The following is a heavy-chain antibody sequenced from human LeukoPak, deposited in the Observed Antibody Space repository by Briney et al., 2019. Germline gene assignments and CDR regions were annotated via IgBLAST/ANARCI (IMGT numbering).Heavy chain of an antibody. D-gene: IGHD6-19*01. CDR3: AKDPSGSGWYSYYFDY. J-gene: IGHJ4*02. Sequence: GGSLRLSCAASGFTFSSYGMSWVRQAPGKGLEWVSAISGSGGSTYYADSVKGRFTISRDNSKNTLYLQMNSLRAEDTAVYYCAKDPSGSGWYSYYFDYWGQGTLVTVSS. CDR2: ISGSGGST. CDR1: GFTFSSYG. V-gene: IGHV3-23*01.